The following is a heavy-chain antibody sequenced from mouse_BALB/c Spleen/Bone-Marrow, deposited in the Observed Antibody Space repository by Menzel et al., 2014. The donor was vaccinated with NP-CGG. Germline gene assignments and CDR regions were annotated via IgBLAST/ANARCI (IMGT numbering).Heavy chain of an antibody. Sequence: EVKLVESGGGLVQPGGSLRLSCATSGFTFTDYYMNWVRQPPGKALEWLGFIRNKANGYTTEYSASVKGRFTISRDNSQNILYLQMNTLRAEDSATYDCARDKGRVFFDYWGQGTTLTVSS. V-gene: IGHV7-3*02. CDR3: ARDKGRVFFDY. CDR2: IRNKANGYTT. J-gene: IGHJ2*01. CDR1: GFTFTDYY.